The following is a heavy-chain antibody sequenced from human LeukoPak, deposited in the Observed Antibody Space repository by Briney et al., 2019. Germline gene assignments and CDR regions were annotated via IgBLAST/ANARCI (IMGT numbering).Heavy chain of an antibody. CDR1: GGSISSYY. CDR2: IYYSGST. J-gene: IGHJ3*02. CDR3: ARVFYDYVWGSYRAVGHAFDI. Sequence: PSETLSLTCTVSGGSISSYYWSWIRQPPGKGLEWIGSIYYSGSTNYNPSLKSRVTISVDTSKNQFSLKLSSVTAADTAVYYCARVFYDYVWGSYRAVGHAFDIWGQGTMVTVSS. D-gene: IGHD3-16*02. V-gene: IGHV4-59*01.